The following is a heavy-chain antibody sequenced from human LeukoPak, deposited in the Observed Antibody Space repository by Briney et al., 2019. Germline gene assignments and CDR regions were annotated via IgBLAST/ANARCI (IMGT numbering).Heavy chain of an antibody. D-gene: IGHD3-22*01. J-gene: IGHJ3*02. CDR3: ARDLRADYYDSSGYFAFDI. CDR1: GFTFSCYS. CDR2: ISSSSSYI. Sequence: GGSLRLSCAASGFTFSCYSMNWVRQAPGKGLEWVTAISSSSSYIYYADSVKGRFTISRDNAKNSLYLQMNSLRAEDTAVYYCARDLRADYYDSSGYFAFDIWGQGTMVTVSS. V-gene: IGHV3-21*01.